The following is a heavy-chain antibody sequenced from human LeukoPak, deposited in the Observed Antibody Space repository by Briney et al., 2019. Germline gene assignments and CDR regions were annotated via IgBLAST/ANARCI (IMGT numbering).Heavy chain of an antibody. V-gene: IGHV1-18*01. J-gene: IGHJ6*03. CDR1: GYTFTSYG. D-gene: IGHD6-25*01. CDR2: ISAYNGNT. CDR3: ARAGHSSACCYYYYMDV. Sequence: ASVKVSCKASGYTFTSYGISWVRQAPGQGLEWMGWISAYNGNTNYAQKLQGRVTMTTDTSTSTAYMELRSLRSDDTAVYYCARAGHSSACCYYYYMDVWGTGTTVTVSS.